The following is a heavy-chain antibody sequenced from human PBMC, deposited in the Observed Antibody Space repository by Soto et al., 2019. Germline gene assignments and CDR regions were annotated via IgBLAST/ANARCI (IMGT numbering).Heavy chain of an antibody. V-gene: IGHV4-30-4*01. CDR1: GGSISSGDYY. CDR2: IYYSGST. CDR3: ARDTDYYDSSGYYWVDP. J-gene: IGHJ5*02. D-gene: IGHD3-22*01. Sequence: QVQLQESGPGLVKPSQTLSLTCTVSGGSISSGDYYWSWIRQHPGKGLEWIGYIYYSGSTYYSPSLKSRVTISVDTSKNQFSLKLSSVTAADTAVYYCARDTDYYDSSGYYWVDPWGQGTLVTVSS.